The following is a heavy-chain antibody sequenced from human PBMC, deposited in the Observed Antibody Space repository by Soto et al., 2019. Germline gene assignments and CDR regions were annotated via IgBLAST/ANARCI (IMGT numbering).Heavy chain of an antibody. CDR2: IIPFFGTA. J-gene: IGHJ4*02. CDR1: GGTFSTFG. Sequence: QVQLVQSRAEVKKTGSSVKVSCKTSGGTFSTFGISWVRQAPGQGLEWMGGIIPFFGTAEYSQKFEDRITITADESTNTVYMDLRSLTSEDTAIYYCARTAPMDAGDKYYYDFWGQGALVTVSS. CDR3: ARTAPMDAGDKYYYDF. V-gene: IGHV1-69*01. D-gene: IGHD3-16*01.